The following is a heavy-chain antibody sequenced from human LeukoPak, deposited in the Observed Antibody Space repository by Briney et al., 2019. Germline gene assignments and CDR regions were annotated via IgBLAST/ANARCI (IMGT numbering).Heavy chain of an antibody. Sequence: KSSETLSLTCTVSGGSISSSSYYWGWIRQPPGKGLEWIGSIYYSGSTYYNPSLKSRVTISVDTSKNQFSLKLSSVTAADTAVYYCARRRSNYDILTGYYPTYYFDYWGQGTLVTVSS. CDR3: ARRRSNYDILTGYYPTYYFDY. CDR1: GGSISSSSYY. D-gene: IGHD3-9*01. V-gene: IGHV4-39*01. CDR2: IYYSGST. J-gene: IGHJ4*02.